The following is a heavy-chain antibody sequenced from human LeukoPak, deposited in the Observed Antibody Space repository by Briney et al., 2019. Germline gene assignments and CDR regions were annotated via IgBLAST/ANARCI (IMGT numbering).Heavy chain of an antibody. CDR2: ISTYNGNT. J-gene: IGHJ4*02. Sequence: ASVKVSCKASGYTFTKYGITWVRQAPGQGLEWMGWISTYNGNTNYAQKLQGRVTMTTDTSTSTAYMELRSLISNDAAVYYCARGDDYGDYWGLYWGQGTLVTVSS. D-gene: IGHD4-17*01. V-gene: IGHV1-18*01. CDR1: GYTFTKYG. CDR3: ARGDDYGDYWGLY.